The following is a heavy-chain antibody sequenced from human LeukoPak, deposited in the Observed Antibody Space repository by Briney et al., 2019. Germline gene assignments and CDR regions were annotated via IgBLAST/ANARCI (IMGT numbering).Heavy chain of an antibody. D-gene: IGHD3-22*01. J-gene: IGHJ3*02. CDR3: ARIRYYYDSSGYYSDI. CDR1: GFSLSISGVG. CDR2: IYWDDDK. Sequence: SGPTLVNPTQTLTLTCTFSGFSLSISGVGVGWIRQPPGKALEWLALIYWDDDKRYSPSLKSRLTITKDTSKNQVVLRMTSMDPVDTATYYCARIRYYYDSSGYYSDIWGQGTMVTVSS. V-gene: IGHV2-5*02.